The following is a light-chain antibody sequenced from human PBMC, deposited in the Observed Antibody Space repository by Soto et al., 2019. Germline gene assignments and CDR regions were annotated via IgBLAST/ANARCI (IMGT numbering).Light chain of an antibody. Sequence: IQMTQSPSTLSASVGDRVTITCRAGRDTNYWLAWYQQKAGRAPKLLIYGASTLASGVPSRFSGSGSGTDFTLTISSLQPEDFATXXXXXXXXXPLTFGGGTKVDIK. CDR1: RDTNYW. J-gene: IGKJ4*01. CDR2: GAS. V-gene: IGKV1-5*01. CDR3: XXXXXXPLT.